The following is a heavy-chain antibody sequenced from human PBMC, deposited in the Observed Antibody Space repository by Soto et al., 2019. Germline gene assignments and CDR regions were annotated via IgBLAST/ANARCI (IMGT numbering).Heavy chain of an antibody. CDR2: ITSSSSYI. CDR1: GFTFSSHS. D-gene: IGHD1-26*01. CDR3: ARELEDSGSYFDY. J-gene: IGHJ4*02. V-gene: IGHV3-21*01. Sequence: EVQLVESGGGLVKPGGSLRLSCAASGFTFSSHSMNWVRQAPGKGLEWVSSITSSSSYINYADSVKGRFTISRDNAKTSLYLQMNSLRDEDTAVYYCARELEDSGSYFDYWGQGTLVTVSS.